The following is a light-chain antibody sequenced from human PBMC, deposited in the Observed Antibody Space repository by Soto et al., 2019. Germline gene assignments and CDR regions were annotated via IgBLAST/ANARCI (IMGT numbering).Light chain of an antibody. V-gene: IGKV1-16*02. CDR3: LQYYSYPWT. CDR2: AAS. Sequence: SHMTRSPSSLSASVGDSVTITCGASQGITNRLAWFQQKPGEAPKSLIYAASSLQSGVPSKFSGSGSGTDFSLTISSLQPEDFATYYCLQYYSYPWTFGQGTKVDIK. CDR1: QGITNR. J-gene: IGKJ1*01.